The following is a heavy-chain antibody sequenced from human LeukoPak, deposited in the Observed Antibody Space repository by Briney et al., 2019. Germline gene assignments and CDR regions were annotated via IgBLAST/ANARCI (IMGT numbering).Heavy chain of an antibody. CDR2: IRGGGDT. CDR1: GFTFSSYA. V-gene: IGHV3-23*01. J-gene: IGHJ4*02. D-gene: IGHD6-13*01. Sequence: GALRLSCAASGFTFSSYALSWFRQAPGKGLEWVSDIRGGGDTYYAESVKGRFTISRDNSKNTLYLQMNSLRAEDTALYYASGHGSNSYWGQGTLVTVSS. CDR3: SGHGSNSY.